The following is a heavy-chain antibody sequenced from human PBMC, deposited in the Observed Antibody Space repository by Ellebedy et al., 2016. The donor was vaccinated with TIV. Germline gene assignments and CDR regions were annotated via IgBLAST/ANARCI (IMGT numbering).Heavy chain of an antibody. D-gene: IGHD6-19*01. CDR2: VKQDGSEE. Sequence: GGSLRLSCEASGFTFSNYWMTWVRQAPGRGLEWVANVKQDGSEENYVDSVKGRFSISRENTKNSLYVQMNSLRPEDTAVYYCARDQWLGRAYYFDYWGRGTLVTVSS. CDR1: GFTFSNYW. J-gene: IGHJ4*02. CDR3: ARDQWLGRAYYFDY. V-gene: IGHV3-7*01.